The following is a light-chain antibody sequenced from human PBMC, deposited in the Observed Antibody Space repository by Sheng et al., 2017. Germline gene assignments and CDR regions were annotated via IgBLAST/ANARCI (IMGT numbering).Light chain of an antibody. CDR3: QQYYNWPATWT. CDR2: EAS. V-gene: IGKV3-15*01. Sequence: ETVLTQSPGTLSVSPGERATLSCRASKSVGVDLAWYQQRPGQAPSLLMYEASTRATGVPARFSGSGSGTEFSXTISSLQPEDFAVYYCQQYYNWPATWTFGQGTKVEIK. CDR1: KSVGVD. J-gene: IGKJ1*01.